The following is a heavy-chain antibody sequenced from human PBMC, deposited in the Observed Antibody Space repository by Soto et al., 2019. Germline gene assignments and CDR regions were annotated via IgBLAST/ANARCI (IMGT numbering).Heavy chain of an antibody. J-gene: IGHJ4*02. CDR2: IKEDGTAK. V-gene: IGHV3-7*01. CDR1: GFTCSNSW. Sequence: GSLRLSCAASGFTCSNSWMNWVRQAPGKGLEWVANIKEDGTAKYYLDSVKGRFTVSRDNVKNSLYLQMNSLRAEDTAMYYCTTDRGSLTFDYWGPGTLVTV. CDR3: TTDRGSLTFDY.